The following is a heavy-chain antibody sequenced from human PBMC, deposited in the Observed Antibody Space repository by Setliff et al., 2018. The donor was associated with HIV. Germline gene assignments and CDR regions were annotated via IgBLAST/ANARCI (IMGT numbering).Heavy chain of an antibody. V-gene: IGHV7-4-1*02. CDR3: ASFSGYIDWSTHNWFDP. D-gene: IGHD3-9*01. Sequence: ASVKVSCKASGYTFRSYGINWVRQAPEQGLEWMGWINTNTGKPTYAQGFTGRYVFSLDTSVSAAYLQINSLKAEDSAVYYCASFSGYIDWSTHNWFDPWGQGTRVTVS. CDR1: GYTFRSYG. J-gene: IGHJ5*02. CDR2: INTNTGKP.